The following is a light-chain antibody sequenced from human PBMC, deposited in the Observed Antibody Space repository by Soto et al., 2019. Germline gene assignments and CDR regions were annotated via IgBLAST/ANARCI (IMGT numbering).Light chain of an antibody. V-gene: IGKV3-11*01. Sequence: EIVLTQSPATLPLSPGERATLSCRASQSVSSYLAWYQQKPGQAPRLLIYDVSNRATGIPARFIGSGSATDFTLSISSREPADVAVYYCQQRSNWPPTFGGGTKVEIK. CDR1: QSVSSY. J-gene: IGKJ4*01. CDR3: QQRSNWPPT. CDR2: DVS.